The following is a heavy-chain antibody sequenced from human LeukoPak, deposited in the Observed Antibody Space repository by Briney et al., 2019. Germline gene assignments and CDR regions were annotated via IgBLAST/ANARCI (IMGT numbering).Heavy chain of an antibody. CDR1: GYTFTSYY. D-gene: IGHD2-15*01. CDR2: INPNSGGT. V-gene: IGHV1-2*02. Sequence: ASVKVSCKASGYTFTSYYMHWVRQAPGQGLEWMGWINPNSGGTNYAQKFQGRVTMTRDTSISTAYMELSRLRSDDTAVYYCARGRRACSGGSCYYNWFDPWGQGTLVTVSS. CDR3: ARGRRACSGGSCYYNWFDP. J-gene: IGHJ5*02.